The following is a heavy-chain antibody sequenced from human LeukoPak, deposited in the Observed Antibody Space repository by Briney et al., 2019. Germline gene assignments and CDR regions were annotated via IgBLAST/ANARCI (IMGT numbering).Heavy chain of an antibody. CDR2: INHSGST. D-gene: IGHD3-22*01. V-gene: IGHV4-34*01. CDR3: WRVYYHSSGYPKKLKNYFDY. J-gene: IGHJ4*02. Sequence: SETLSLTCAVCVGSFSGCYWSCIRQPPGKGVEWIGEINHSGSTIYNPSFKGRVTISVDTSKDQFSLKLGSVTAADPAVYYCWRVYYHSSGYPKKLKNYFDYWGKGTLVTVSS. CDR1: VGSFSGCY.